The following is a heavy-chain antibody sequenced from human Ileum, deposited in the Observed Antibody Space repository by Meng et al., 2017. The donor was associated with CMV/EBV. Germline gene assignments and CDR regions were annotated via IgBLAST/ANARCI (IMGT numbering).Heavy chain of an antibody. CDR3: SRPSSYPLAYYYYGMDV. D-gene: IGHD2-2*01. J-gene: IGHJ6*02. Sequence: GESLKISCAASGFTFSSYSMNWVRQAPGKGLEWVSSISSSSSYIYYADSVKGRFTITRDNSKNSLYLQMNSLRDEDTAVYYCSRPSSYPLAYYYYGMDVWGQGTMVTVSS. CDR2: ISSSSSYI. CDR1: GFTFSSYS. V-gene: IGHV3-21*01.